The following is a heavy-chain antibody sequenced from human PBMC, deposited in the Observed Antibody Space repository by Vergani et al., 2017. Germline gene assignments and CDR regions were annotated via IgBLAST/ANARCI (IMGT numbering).Heavy chain of an antibody. CDR3: AKDIHSDRLWDDYDFWSGDY. Sequence: EVQLLESGGGLVQPGGSLRLSCAASGFTFSSYAMSWVRQAPGKGLEWVSAISGSGGSTYYADSVKGRFTISRDNSKNTLYLQMNSLRAEETAVYYCAKDIHSDRLWDDYDFWSGDYWGQGTLVTVSS. V-gene: IGHV3-23*01. CDR2: ISGSGGST. D-gene: IGHD3-3*01. CDR1: GFTFSSYA. J-gene: IGHJ4*02.